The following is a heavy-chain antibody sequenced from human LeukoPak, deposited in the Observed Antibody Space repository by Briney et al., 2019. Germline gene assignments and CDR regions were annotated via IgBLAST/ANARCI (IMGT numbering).Heavy chain of an antibody. Sequence: GGSLRLSCAASGFTFSRYAMGWVRQAPGKGLEWVAVISYDGSTKFYADSVRGRFTISRDNAMNSLYLQMNSLSVEDTAFYYCAKDKGSSSWRWFDPWGQGTLVTVSS. CDR1: GFTFSRYA. CDR2: ISYDGSTK. CDR3: AKDKGSSSWRWFDP. D-gene: IGHD6-13*01. V-gene: IGHV3-30*18. J-gene: IGHJ5*02.